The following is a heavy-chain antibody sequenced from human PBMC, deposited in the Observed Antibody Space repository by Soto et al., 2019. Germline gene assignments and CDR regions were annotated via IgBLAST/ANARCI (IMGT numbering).Heavy chain of an antibody. CDR2: TYYRSKWYN. CDR1: GDSVSSNSAA. V-gene: IGHV6-1*01. D-gene: IGHD3-3*01. Sequence: PSQTLSLTCAISGDSVSSNSAALNWIRQSPSRGLEWLGRTYYRSKWYNDYAVSVKSRITINPDTSKNQFSLQLNSVTPEDTAVYYCARGSPSITIFGVVGAFDIWGQGTMVTVSS. J-gene: IGHJ3*02. CDR3: ARGSPSITIFGVVGAFDI.